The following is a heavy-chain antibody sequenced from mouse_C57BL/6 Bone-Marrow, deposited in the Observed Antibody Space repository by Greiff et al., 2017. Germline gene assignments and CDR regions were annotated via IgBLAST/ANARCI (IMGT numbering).Heavy chain of an antibody. CDR1: GYSFTGYY. V-gene: IGHV1-31*01. CDR2: IYPYNGVS. CDR3: ARTGGGRTRAWFAY. Sequence: VQLKQSGPELVKPGASVKISCKASGYSFTGYYMHWVKQSHGNILDWIGYIYPYNGVSSYNQKFKGKATLTVDKSSSTAYMELRSLTSEDSAVYDGARTGGGRTRAWFAYWGQGTLVTVSA. J-gene: IGHJ3*01.